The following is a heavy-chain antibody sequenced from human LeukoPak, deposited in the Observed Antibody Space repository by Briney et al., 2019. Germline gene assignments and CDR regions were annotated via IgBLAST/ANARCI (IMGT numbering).Heavy chain of an antibody. V-gene: IGHV3-30*04. J-gene: IGHJ6*02. CDR2: ISYDGSNK. CDR3: AKDEYYDFWSGYYGYYYYYGMDV. CDR1: GFALSSYV. Sequence: GGSLRLSCEASGFALSSYVMHWVRQAPGKGLEWVAAISYDGSNKYYADSVKGRFTISRDNSKNTLYLQMNSLRAEDTAVYYCAKDEYYDFWSGYYGYYYYYGMDVWGQGTTVTVSS. D-gene: IGHD3-3*01.